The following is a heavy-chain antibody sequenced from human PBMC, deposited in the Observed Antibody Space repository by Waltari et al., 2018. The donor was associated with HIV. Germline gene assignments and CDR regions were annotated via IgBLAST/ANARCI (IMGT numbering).Heavy chain of an antibody. J-gene: IGHJ6*02. D-gene: IGHD3-10*01. CDR3: ARGXSXYVXGLGRYYFYGLDV. CDR2: IDWDXVX. V-gene: IGHV2-70*15. Sequence: VTXXXXXXXXVXXRXXXXLTXXLXXXXXSXXGXCVSWXRQPPGKALEWXARIDWDXVXYYDTPLRARLXVXRXXSXNQVVLTXTDMDPDDTATYYCARGXSXYVXGLGRYYFYGLDVWGQGTTVTVSS. CDR1: XXXXSXXGXC.